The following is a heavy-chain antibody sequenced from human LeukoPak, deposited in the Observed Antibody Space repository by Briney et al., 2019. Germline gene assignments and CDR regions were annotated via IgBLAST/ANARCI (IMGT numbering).Heavy chain of an antibody. CDR2: IYSTGST. D-gene: IGHD1-26*01. CDR3: ARHGSGSSTFGY. CDR1: GGSISSYY. Sequence: SETLSLTCTVSGGSISSYYWSWIRQPAGKGLEWIGRIYSTGSTNYNPSLKSRVTMSVDTSKNQFSLRLRSVTAADTAVYYCARHGSGSSTFGYWGQGTLVTVSS. J-gene: IGHJ4*02. V-gene: IGHV4-4*07.